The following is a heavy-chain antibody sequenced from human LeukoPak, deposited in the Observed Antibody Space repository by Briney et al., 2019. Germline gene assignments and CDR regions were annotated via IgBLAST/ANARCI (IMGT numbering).Heavy chain of an antibody. CDR3: ARSVKGPYCSSTSCYFYSFDP. V-gene: IGHV1-69*05. D-gene: IGHD2-2*01. CDR1: GGTFSSYA. J-gene: IGHJ5*02. Sequence: ASVKVSCKASGGTFSSYAISWVRQAPGQGLEWMGGIIPIFGTANYAQKFQGRVTITTDESTSTAYMEPSSLRSEDTAVYYCARSVKGPYCSSTSCYFYSFDPWGQGTLVTVSS. CDR2: IIPIFGTA.